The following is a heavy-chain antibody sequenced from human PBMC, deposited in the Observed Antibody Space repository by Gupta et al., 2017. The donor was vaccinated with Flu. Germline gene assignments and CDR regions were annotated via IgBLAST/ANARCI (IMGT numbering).Heavy chain of an antibody. J-gene: IGHJ4*02. CDR1: GFTFSTYT. D-gene: IGHD3-22*01. V-gene: IGHV3-21*01. Sequence: EVHLVESGGGLVKPGGSLRLSCAASGFTFSTYTMNWVRQAPGKGLEWVPSISSSSSYIYYADSVKGRFTISRDNAKNSLYLQMYSLRAEDAAIYYCARNWAVYDSTGYFDYWGQGTLVTVSS. CDR3: ARNWAVYDSTGYFDY. CDR2: ISSSSSYI.